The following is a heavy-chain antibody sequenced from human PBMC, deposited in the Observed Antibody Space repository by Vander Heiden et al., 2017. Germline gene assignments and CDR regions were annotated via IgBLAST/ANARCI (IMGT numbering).Heavy chain of an antibody. Sequence: QVQLQESGPGLVKPSETLYLTCTVSGGSISRYYWSWIRQPPGQGLEWIGYIYDSGSTNYNPSLKSRLTISVDTSKNQFSLKLSSVTAADTAVYYCARGGQYCSGGSCQPGWFDPWGQGTLVTVSS. CDR2: IYDSGST. CDR1: GGSISRYY. V-gene: IGHV4-59*01. J-gene: IGHJ5*02. CDR3: ARGGQYCSGGSCQPGWFDP. D-gene: IGHD2-15*01.